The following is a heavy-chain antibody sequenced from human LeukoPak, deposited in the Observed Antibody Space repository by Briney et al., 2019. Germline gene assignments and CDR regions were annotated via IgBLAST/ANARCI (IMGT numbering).Heavy chain of an antibody. CDR3: ARGRGYSYGSDY. J-gene: IGHJ4*02. V-gene: IGHV2-70*11. CDR1: GFSLSTSGMC. Sequence: SGPTLVNPTQTLTLTCTFSGFSLSTSGMCVSWIRQPPGKALEWLARIDWDDDKYYSTSLKTRLTISKDMSKNQVVLRMTNMDPVDTATYYCARGRGYSYGSDYWGQGTLVTVSS. D-gene: IGHD5-18*01. CDR2: IDWDDDK.